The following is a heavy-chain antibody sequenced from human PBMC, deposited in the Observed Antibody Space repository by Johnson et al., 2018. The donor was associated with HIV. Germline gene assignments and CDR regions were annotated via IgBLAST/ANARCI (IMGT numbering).Heavy chain of an antibody. J-gene: IGHJ3*02. D-gene: IGHD4-23*01. CDR1: GFTFSDYF. CDR3: ANLGEYSGRNGCEM. CDR2: ISGSVSTI. V-gene: IGHV3-11*04. Sequence: VQLVESGGGLVKPGGSLRLSCAASGFTFSDYFMSWIRQAPGKGLQWVSYISGSVSTIYYADSMKGRLTISRDNSKNTLYLQITSLRTEDTAVHYCANLGEYSGRNGCEMWGQGTMFTVSS.